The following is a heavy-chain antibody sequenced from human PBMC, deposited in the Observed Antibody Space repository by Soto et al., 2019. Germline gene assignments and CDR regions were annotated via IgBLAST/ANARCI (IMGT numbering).Heavy chain of an antibody. V-gene: IGHV1-46*01. CDR1: GYTFTSYY. Sequence: ASVKVSCKASGYTFTSYYMHWVRQAPGQGLEWMGIINPSGGSTSYAQKFQGRVTMTRDTSTSTVYMELSSLRSEDTAVYYCARSLGLEHEQKTPVDYWGQGTLVTVSS. CDR3: ARSLGLEHEQKTPVDY. J-gene: IGHJ4*02. D-gene: IGHD1-1*01. CDR2: INPSGGST.